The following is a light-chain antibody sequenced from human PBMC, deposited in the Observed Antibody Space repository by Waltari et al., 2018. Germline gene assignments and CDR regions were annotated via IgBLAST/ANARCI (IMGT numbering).Light chain of an antibody. CDR3: ATWDDRLNGPV. Sequence: QSVLTQPPSASGTPRQRVTISCSGSNSTIGRNTVNLYQQFPGAAPTLLVYNNFQRPSGVPDRFSASKSGTSASLAILGVRPEDEADYYCATWDDRLNGPVFGGGTKLTVL. CDR2: NNF. J-gene: IGLJ2*01. V-gene: IGLV1-44*01. CDR1: NSTIGRNT.